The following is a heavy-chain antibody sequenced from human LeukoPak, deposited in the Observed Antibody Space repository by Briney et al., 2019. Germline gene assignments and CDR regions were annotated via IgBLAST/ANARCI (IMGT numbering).Heavy chain of an antibody. CDR1: GYSISSDYY. J-gene: IGHJ1*01. CDR3: ASELVDEYFQH. CDR2: IYHSGST. V-gene: IGHV4-38-2*02. D-gene: IGHD1-26*01. Sequence: SETLSLTCTVSGYSISSDYYWGWIRQPPGKGLEWIGSIYHSGSTYYNPSLKSRVTISVDTSKNQFSLKLSPVTAADTAVYYCASELVDEYFQHWGQGTLVTVSS.